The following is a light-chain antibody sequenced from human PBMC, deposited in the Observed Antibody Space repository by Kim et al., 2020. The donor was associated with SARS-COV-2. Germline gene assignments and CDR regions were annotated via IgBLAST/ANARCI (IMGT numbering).Light chain of an antibody. V-gene: IGKV3-11*01. CDR1: QTVSTY. Sequence: EGVLKQSPATLSLSPGERATLSCRAKQTVSTYLAWYQQKPGQAPRLLIFDASKRAAGVPARFSGSGSGTDFTLTISSLEPEDVAVYYCQQRSNWPRFYTFGQGTKLEIK. CDR3: QQRSNWPRFYT. J-gene: IGKJ2*01. CDR2: DAS.